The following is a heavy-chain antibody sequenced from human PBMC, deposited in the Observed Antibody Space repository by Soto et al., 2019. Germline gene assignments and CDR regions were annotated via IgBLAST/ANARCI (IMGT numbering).Heavy chain of an antibody. CDR3: AKDSSSPYYYYYGMDV. J-gene: IGHJ6*02. CDR2: ISGSGGST. CDR1: GFNVSSYA. Sequence: PRGSLRRSYAASGFNVSSYARSWVRQAPGKGLEWVSAISGSGGSTYYADSVKGRFTISRDNSKNTLYLQMNSLRAEDTAVYYCAKDSSSPYYYYYGMDVWGQGTTVTVSS. D-gene: IGHD6-6*01. V-gene: IGHV3-23*01.